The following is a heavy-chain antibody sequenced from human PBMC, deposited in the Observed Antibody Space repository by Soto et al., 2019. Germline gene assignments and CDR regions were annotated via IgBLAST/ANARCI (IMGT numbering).Heavy chain of an antibody. D-gene: IGHD6-19*01. Sequence: ASVKVSCKASGGTFSSYAISWVRQAPGQGLEWMGGIIPIFGTANYAQKFQGRVTITADESTSTAYMELSSLRSEDTAVYYCARSRRELIAVAVICYGMAVWGQGTTVTVSS. CDR1: GGTFSSYA. CDR3: ARSRRELIAVAVICYGMAV. CDR2: IIPIFGTA. V-gene: IGHV1-69*13. J-gene: IGHJ6*02.